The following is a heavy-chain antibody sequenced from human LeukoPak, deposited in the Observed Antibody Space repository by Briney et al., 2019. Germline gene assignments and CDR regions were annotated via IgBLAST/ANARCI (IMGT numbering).Heavy chain of an antibody. Sequence: HGESVKISCKFSGYIFNIHCRVWVRQMPGKGLECMGIIYPGDSDTRYIMSYTGQATISADKSLSTGYLEWGSLKASATGMYCCPRGNDGSEEDYFDLWGRASLVTVSS. D-gene: IGHD3-10*01. CDR3: PRGNDGSEEDYFDL. J-gene: IGHJ2*01. CDR1: GYIFNIHC. V-gene: IGHV5-51*01. CDR2: IYPGDSDT.